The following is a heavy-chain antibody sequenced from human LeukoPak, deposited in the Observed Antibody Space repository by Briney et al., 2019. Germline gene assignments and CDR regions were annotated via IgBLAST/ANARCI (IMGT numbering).Heavy chain of an antibody. D-gene: IGHD2-15*01. Sequence: PGGSLRLSCAASGFTFSNYGLSWVRQAPGKGLEWVSGITGSGGSTYYADSVKGRFTISRDNSKNTLYLQMNCLRAEDTAVYYCAKDHHCSGGSCYSDFDYWGQGTLVTVSS. CDR2: ITGSGGST. J-gene: IGHJ4*02. CDR1: GFTFSNYG. CDR3: AKDHHCSGGSCYSDFDY. V-gene: IGHV3-23*01.